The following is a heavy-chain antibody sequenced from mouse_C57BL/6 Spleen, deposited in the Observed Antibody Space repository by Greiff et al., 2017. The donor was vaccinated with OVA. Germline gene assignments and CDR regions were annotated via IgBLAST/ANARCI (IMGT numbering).Heavy chain of an antibody. CDR1: GYAFTNYL. Sequence: QVQLQQSGAELVRPGTSVKVSCKASGYAFTNYLIEWVKQRPGQGLEWIGVINPGSGGTNYNEKFKGKATLTADKSSSTAYMQLSSLTSEDSAVYFCAREGYYAYFDYWGQGTTLTVSS. CDR2: INPGSGGT. D-gene: IGHD2-3*01. J-gene: IGHJ2*01. V-gene: IGHV1-54*01. CDR3: AREGYYAYFDY.